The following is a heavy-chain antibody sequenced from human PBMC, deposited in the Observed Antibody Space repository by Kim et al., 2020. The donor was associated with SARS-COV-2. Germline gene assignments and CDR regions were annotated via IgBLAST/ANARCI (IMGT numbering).Heavy chain of an antibody. D-gene: IGHD3-9*01. CDR2: IYSGGST. V-gene: IGHV3-53*01. CDR1: GFTVSSNY. J-gene: IGHJ4*02. Sequence: GGSLRLSCAASGFTVSSNYMSWVRQAPGKGLEWVSVIYSGGSTYYADSVKGRFTISRDNSKNTLYLQMNSLRAEDTAVYYCARVMRLRYFDWLSHPLDYWGQGTLVTVSS. CDR3: ARVMRLRYFDWLSHPLDY.